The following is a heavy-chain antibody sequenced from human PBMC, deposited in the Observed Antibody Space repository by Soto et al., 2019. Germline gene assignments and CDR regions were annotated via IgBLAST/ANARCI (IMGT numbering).Heavy chain of an antibody. CDR2: ISGSSSYT. CDR3: AIDANRDGFNQLDY. D-gene: IGHD5-12*01. CDR1: GFTFSDYY. V-gene: IGHV3-11*06. Sequence: QVQLVESGGRLVKPGGSLRLSCAASGFTFSDYYMIWIRQAPGKGLEWVSYISGSSSYTKYADSVQGRFTISRDNAKNSLDLQMNSLSAEDTAVYYCAIDANRDGFNQLDYWGQGTLVSVSS. J-gene: IGHJ4*02.